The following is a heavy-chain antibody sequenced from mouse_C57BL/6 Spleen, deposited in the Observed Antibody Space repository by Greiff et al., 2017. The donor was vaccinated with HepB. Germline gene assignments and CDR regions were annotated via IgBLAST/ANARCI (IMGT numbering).Heavy chain of an antibody. J-gene: IGHJ2*01. D-gene: IGHD2-1*01. CDR3: ARRVYGRSPDY. Sequence: QVQLKQPGAELVMPGASVKLSCKASGYTFTSYWMHWVKQRPGQGLEWIGEIDPSDSYTNYNQKFKGKSTLTVDKSSSTAYMQLSSLTSEDSAVYYCARRVYGRSPDYWGKGTTLTVSS. CDR2: IDPSDSYT. V-gene: IGHV1-69*01. CDR1: GYTFTSYW.